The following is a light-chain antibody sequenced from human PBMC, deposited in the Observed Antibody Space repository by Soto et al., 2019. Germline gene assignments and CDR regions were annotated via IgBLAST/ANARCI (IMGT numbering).Light chain of an antibody. CDR2: GAS. V-gene: IGKV3-20*01. J-gene: IGKJ1*01. CDR1: QSVSSNY. CDR3: QKYGSSPTWT. Sequence: ESVLTQSPGTLSLSPGERATLSCRASQSVSSNYLAWYQQKPGQAPRLLIYGASTRATGIPDRFSGSGSGTDFTLTISSLEPEDSAVYYCQKYGSSPTWTFGQWTKVDI.